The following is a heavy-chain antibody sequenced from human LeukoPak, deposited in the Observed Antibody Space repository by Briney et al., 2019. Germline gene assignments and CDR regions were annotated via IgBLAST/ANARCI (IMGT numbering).Heavy chain of an antibody. J-gene: IGHJ5*02. V-gene: IGHV1-3*01. CDR1: GYTFTSYA. CDR3: ARDGMVRGVTGWFDP. CDR2: INAGNGNT. Sequence: ASVKVSCKASGYTFTSYAMHWVRQAPGQRLEWMGWINAGNGNTKYSQKFQGRVTITRDTSASTAYMELSSLRSEDTAVYYCARDGMVRGVTGWFDPWGQGTLVTVSS. D-gene: IGHD3-10*01.